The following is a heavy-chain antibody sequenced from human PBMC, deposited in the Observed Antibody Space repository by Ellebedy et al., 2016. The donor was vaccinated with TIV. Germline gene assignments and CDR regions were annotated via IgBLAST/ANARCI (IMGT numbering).Heavy chain of an antibody. V-gene: IGHV3-23*01. Sequence: GESLKISCAASGFTFSDYAMSWVRQAPGQGLEWVSAIGDSGVSTYYVDSVKGRFTISRDNSKNTLYLQMNSLRDEDTAVYYCARRYCGVTYCAGVDFDYWGQGTLVTVSS. CDR3: ARRYCGVTYCAGVDFDY. CDR1: GFTFSDYA. D-gene: IGHD2-21*01. J-gene: IGHJ4*02. CDR2: IGDSGVST.